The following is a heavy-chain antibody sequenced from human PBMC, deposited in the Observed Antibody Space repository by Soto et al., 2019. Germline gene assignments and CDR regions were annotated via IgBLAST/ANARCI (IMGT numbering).Heavy chain of an antibody. J-gene: IGHJ4*02. V-gene: IGHV3-23*01. D-gene: IGHD6-13*01. CDR3: AKAFSWYDY. CDR2: ISGSGGST. Sequence: GGSLRLSCAASGFTFSSYAMNWVRQAPGKGLEWVSVISGSGGSTYYADSVKGRFTISRDNSKNTLYLQMSSLRAEDTAVYYCAKAFSWYDYWGQGTLVTVSS. CDR1: GFTFSSYA.